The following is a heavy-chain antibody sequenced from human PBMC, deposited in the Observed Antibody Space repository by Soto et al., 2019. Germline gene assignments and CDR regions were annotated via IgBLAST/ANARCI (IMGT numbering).Heavy chain of an antibody. D-gene: IGHD3-10*01. V-gene: IGHV3-23*01. CDR1: GFTFSSYA. J-gene: IGHJ4*02. CDR3: AKEVLLWFGELFFPFDY. CDR2: ISGSGGST. Sequence: EVQLLESGGGLVQPGGSLRLSCAASGFTFSSYAMSWVRQAPAKGLEWVSAISGSGGSTYYADSVKGRFTISRDNSKNTLYLQMNSLRAEDTAVYYCAKEVLLWFGELFFPFDYWGQGTLVTVSS.